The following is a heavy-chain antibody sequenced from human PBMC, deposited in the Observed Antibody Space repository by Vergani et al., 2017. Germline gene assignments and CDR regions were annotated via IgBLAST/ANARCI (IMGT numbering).Heavy chain of an antibody. J-gene: IGHJ6*02. CDR3: ARIVWADRTAQDNHYYYGMDV. V-gene: IGHV4-39*07. CDR2: IYYSGST. CDR1: GGSISSSSYY. Sequence: QVQLQESGPGLVKPSETLSLTCTVSGGSISSSSYYWGWIRQPPGKGLEWIGSIYYSGSTYYNPSLKSRVTISVDTSKNQFSLKLSSVTAADTAVYYCARIVWADRTAQDNHYYYGMDVWGQGTTVTVSS. D-gene: IGHD2-15*01.